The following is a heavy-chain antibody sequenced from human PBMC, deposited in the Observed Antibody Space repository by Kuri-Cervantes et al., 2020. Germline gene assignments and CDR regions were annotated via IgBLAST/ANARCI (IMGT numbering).Heavy chain of an antibody. V-gene: IGHV3-9*01. CDR3: AKDPWDQLPTLNRFDY. D-gene: IGHD2-2*01. CDR2: ISWNSGSI. Sequence: TLSLTCAASGFTFDDYAMHWVRQAPGKGLEWVSGISWNSGSIGYADSVKGRFTISRDNAKNTLYLQMNSLRAEDTAVYYCAKDPWDQLPTLNRFDYWGQGTRVTVSS. J-gene: IGHJ4*02. CDR1: GFTFDDYA.